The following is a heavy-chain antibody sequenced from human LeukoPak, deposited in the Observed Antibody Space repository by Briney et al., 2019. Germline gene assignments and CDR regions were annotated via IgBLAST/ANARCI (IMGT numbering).Heavy chain of an antibody. CDR3: ARGVRYQLLISRFDP. V-gene: IGHV1-69*13. CDR1: GGTFSSYA. CDR2: IIPIFGTA. J-gene: IGHJ5*02. Sequence: SVKVSCKASGGTFSSYAISWVRQAPGQGLEWMGGIIPIFGTADYAQKFQGRVTITADESTSTAYMELSSLRSEDTAVYYCARGVRYQLLISRFDPWGQGTLVTVSS. D-gene: IGHD2-2*01.